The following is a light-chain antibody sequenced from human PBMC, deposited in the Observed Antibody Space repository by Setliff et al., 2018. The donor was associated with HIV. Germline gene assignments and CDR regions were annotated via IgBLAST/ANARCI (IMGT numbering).Light chain of an antibody. V-gene: IGLV2-14*03. Sequence: QSVLTQPASVSGSPGHSITISCTGTSSDVGGYNYVSWYQQHPGKAPKLMISDVSNGPSGVSNRFSGSKSGNTASLTISGLQAEDEADYYCQSYDSSLSGYVFGTGTKVTVL. CDR2: DVS. CDR3: QSYDSSLSGYV. J-gene: IGLJ1*01. CDR1: SSDVGGYNY.